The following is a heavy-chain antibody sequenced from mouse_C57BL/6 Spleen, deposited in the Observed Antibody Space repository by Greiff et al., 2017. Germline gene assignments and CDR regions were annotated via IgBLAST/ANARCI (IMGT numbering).Heavy chain of an antibody. V-gene: IGHV1-52*01. CDR2: IDPSDSET. D-gene: IGHD3-3*01. Sequence: QVQLQQPGAELVRPGSSVKLSCKASGYTFTSYWMHWVKQRPIQVLEWIGNIDPSDSETHYNQKFKDKATLTVDKSSSTAYMQLSSLTSEDSAVYYCARSDRAWFAYWGQGTLVTVSA. J-gene: IGHJ3*01. CDR3: ARSDRAWFAY. CDR1: GYTFTSYW.